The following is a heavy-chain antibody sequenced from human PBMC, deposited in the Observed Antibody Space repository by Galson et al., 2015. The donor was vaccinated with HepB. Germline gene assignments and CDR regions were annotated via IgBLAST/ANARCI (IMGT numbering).Heavy chain of an antibody. CDR1: GVTFSSYA. CDR3: AKDLEGDGYNWWFFDL. J-gene: IGHJ2*01. D-gene: IGHD5-24*01. CDR2: ISGSGGRT. V-gene: IGHV3-23*01. Sequence: SLRLSCAASGVTFSSYAMTWVRQAPGKGLDWVSAISGSGGRTYYADSVKGRFTISRDNSRNTLYLQMDSLKAEDTAVYYCAKDLEGDGYNWWFFDLWGRGTLVTVSS.